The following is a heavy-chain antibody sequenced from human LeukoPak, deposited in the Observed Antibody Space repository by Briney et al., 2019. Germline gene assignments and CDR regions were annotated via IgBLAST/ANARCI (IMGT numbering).Heavy chain of an antibody. CDR2: ISYDGSNK. D-gene: IGHD3-3*01. Sequence: PGGSLGLSCAASGFTFSSYAMHWVRQAPGKGLEWVAVISYDGSNKYYADSVKGRFTISRDNSKNTLYLQMNSLRAEDTAVYYCARGTTPITIFGVVIKGWFDPWGQGTLVTVSS. CDR3: ARGTTPITIFGVVIKGWFDP. J-gene: IGHJ5*02. CDR1: GFTFSSYA. V-gene: IGHV3-30-3*01.